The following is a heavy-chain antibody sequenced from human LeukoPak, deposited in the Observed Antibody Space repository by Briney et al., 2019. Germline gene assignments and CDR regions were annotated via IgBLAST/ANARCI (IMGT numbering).Heavy chain of an antibody. CDR2: IRYDGSNK. J-gene: IGHJ5*02. Sequence: PGGSLRLSCAASGFTFSSYGMHWVRQAPGKGLEWVAFIRYDGSNKYYADSVKGRFTVSRDNSKNTLYLQVNSLRLEDTAVYYCAKSSGSSWYRDWFDPWGQGTLVTVSS. D-gene: IGHD6-13*01. V-gene: IGHV3-30*02. CDR3: AKSSGSSWYRDWFDP. CDR1: GFTFSSYG.